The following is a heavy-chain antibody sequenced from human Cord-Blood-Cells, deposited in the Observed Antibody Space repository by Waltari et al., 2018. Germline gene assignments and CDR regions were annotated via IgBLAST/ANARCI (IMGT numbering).Heavy chain of an antibody. CDR3: ARRLATIFGVVIGFDY. V-gene: IGHV4-39*01. CDR2: IYYSGST. CDR1: GGSIRRRSYS. D-gene: IGHD3-3*01. Sequence: QLQLQESGPGLVKPSAPLYLTCTVSGGSIRRRSYSCGGIRQPPGKGLEWIGSIYYSGSTYYNPSLKSRVTISVDTSKNQFSLKLSSVTAADTAVYYCARRLATIFGVVIGFDYWGQGTLVTVSS. J-gene: IGHJ4*02.